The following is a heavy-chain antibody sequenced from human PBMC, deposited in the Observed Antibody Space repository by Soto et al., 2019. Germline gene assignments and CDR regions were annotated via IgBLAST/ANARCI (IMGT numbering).Heavy chain of an antibody. V-gene: IGHV3-21*06. Sequence: WVSLRLSCAASGFAFTSSSMNLVRQSPGKGLEWVSSISITTNYIYYGDSMKGRFTISRDNAKNSLYLEMNSLRAEDTDVYYCARESEDRNWNFDYSGKGPLVTVSS. J-gene: IGHJ4*02. CDR3: ARESEDRNWNFDY. D-gene: IGHD1-1*01. CDR2: ISITTNYI. CDR1: GFAFTSSS.